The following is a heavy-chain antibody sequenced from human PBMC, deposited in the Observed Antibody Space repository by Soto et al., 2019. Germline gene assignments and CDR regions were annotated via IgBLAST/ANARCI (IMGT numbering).Heavy chain of an antibody. Sequence: QVQLQQWGAGLLKPSETLSLTCAVYGGSFSGYYWSWIRQPPGKGLEWIGEINHSRSTNYNPSLKSRVTISVDTSKNQFSLKLSSVTAADTAVYYCARGQQSYGPFGYWDQGTLVTVSS. CDR3: ARGQQSYGPFGY. D-gene: IGHD5-18*01. V-gene: IGHV4-34*01. CDR1: GGSFSGYY. J-gene: IGHJ4*02. CDR2: INHSRST.